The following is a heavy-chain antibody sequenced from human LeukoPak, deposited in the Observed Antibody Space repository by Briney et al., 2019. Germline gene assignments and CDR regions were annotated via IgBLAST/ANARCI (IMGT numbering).Heavy chain of an antibody. Sequence: GGSLRLSCAASGFTFSSYAMHWVRQAPGKGLEWVAVISYDGSNKYYADSVKGRFTISRDNSKNTLYLQMNSLRAEDTAVYYCARDGYCSGGSCYSGDAFDIWGQGTMVTVSS. CDR1: GFTFSSYA. V-gene: IGHV3-30-3*01. CDR3: ARDGYCSGGSCYSGDAFDI. CDR2: ISYDGSNK. D-gene: IGHD2-15*01. J-gene: IGHJ3*02.